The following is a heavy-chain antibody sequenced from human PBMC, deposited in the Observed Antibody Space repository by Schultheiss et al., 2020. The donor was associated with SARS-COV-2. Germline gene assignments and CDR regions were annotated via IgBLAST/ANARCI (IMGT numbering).Heavy chain of an antibody. D-gene: IGHD6-19*01. CDR3: ARSSSGWFGDAFDI. V-gene: IGHV3-21*01. CDR2: ITGSSSYI. CDR1: GFTFSSYA. Sequence: GGSLRLSCAASGFTFSSYAMSWARQAPGKGLEWVSSITGSSSYIYYADSVKGRFTISRDNAKNSLYLQMNSLRAEDTAVYYCARSSSGWFGDAFDIWGQGTMVTVSS. J-gene: IGHJ3*02.